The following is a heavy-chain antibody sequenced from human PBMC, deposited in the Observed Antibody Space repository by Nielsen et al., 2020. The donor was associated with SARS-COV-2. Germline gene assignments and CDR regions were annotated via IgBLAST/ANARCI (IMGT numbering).Heavy chain of an antibody. J-gene: IGHJ4*02. V-gene: IGHV3-21*01. D-gene: IGHD3-10*01. CDR2: ISSSSSYI. CDR1: GFTFSSYS. CDR3: ARDQITMVRGVIDY. Sequence: LKISCAVSGFTFSSYSMNWVRQAPGRGLEWVSSISSSSSYIYYADSVKGRFTISRDNAKNSLYLQMDSLRAEDTAVYYCARDQITMVRGVIDYWGQGTLVTVSS.